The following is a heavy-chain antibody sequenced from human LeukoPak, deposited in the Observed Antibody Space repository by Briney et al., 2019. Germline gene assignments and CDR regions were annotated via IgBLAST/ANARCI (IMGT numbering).Heavy chain of an antibody. CDR2: IYYSGST. Sequence: SETLSLTCTLSGGSISSSSYYWGWIRQPPGKGLEWIGSIYYSGSTYYNPSLKSRVTISVDTSKNQFSLKLSSVTAADTAVYYCARVFKGYWGQGTLVTVSS. J-gene: IGHJ4*02. V-gene: IGHV4-39*01. CDR1: GGSISSSSYY. CDR3: ARVFKGY.